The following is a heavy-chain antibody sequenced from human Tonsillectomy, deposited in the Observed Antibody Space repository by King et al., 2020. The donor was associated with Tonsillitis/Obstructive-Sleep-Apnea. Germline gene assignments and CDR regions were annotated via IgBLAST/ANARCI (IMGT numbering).Heavy chain of an antibody. CDR3: ARGGYCSGGSCYSPGYFDY. V-gene: IGHV1-69*01. J-gene: IGHJ4*02. CDR2: IIPIFGTA. Sequence: QLVQSGAEVKKPGSSVKVSCKASGGTFSSYAISWVRQAPGQGLEWMGGIIPIFGTANYAHKFQGRVTITADESTSTAYMELSSLRSEDTAVYYCARGGYCSGGSCYSPGYFDYWGQGTLVTVSS. CDR1: GGTFSSYA. D-gene: IGHD2-15*01.